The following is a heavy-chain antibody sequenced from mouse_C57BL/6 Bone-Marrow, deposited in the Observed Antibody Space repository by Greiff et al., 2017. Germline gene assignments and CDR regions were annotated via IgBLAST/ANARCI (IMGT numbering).Heavy chain of an antibody. V-gene: IGHV1-50*01. Sequence: VQLQQPGAELVKPGASVKLSCKASGYTFTSYWMQWVKQRPGPGLEWIGEIDTSDSYTNYNQKFKGKATLTVATSSSTAYMQLSSLTSEYSAVYYCARGGPFYGSSLYFDYWGQGTTLTVSS. J-gene: IGHJ2*01. CDR2: IDTSDSYT. CDR1: GYTFTSYW. D-gene: IGHD1-1*01. CDR3: ARGGPFYGSSLYFDY.